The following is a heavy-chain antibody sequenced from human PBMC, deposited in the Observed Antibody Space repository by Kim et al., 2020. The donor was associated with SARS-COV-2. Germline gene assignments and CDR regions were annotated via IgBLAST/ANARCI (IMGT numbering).Heavy chain of an antibody. D-gene: IGHD3-3*01. CDR1: GFTFTDYH. CDR2: INPRNGDT. Sequence: ASVKVSCKASGFTFTDYHMHWVRQAPGQGLEWMGMINPRNGDTYYEQKSRGRVTMTRDTSTNTVYMELSSLRSEDTAIYYCARDLRVASWSDALEFWGQGTPVTVSS. CDR3: ARDLRVASWSDALEF. J-gene: IGHJ4*02. V-gene: IGHV1-46*01.